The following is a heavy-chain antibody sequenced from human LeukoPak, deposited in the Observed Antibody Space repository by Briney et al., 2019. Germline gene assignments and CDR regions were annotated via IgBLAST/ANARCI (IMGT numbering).Heavy chain of an antibody. CDR2: IYSGGST. Sequence: GGSLRLSCAASGFPFSSNYMSWVRQAPGKGLEWVSVIYSGGSTYYADSVKGRFTISRDNSKNTLDLQMNSLRAEETAVYYCARDGHHNYYGSGSYYTDYWGQGTLVTVSS. J-gene: IGHJ4*02. CDR3: ARDGHHNYYGSGSYYTDY. V-gene: IGHV3-66*01. D-gene: IGHD3-10*01. CDR1: GFPFSSNY.